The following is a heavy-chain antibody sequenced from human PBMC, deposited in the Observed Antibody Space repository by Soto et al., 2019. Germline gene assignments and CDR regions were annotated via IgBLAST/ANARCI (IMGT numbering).Heavy chain of an antibody. CDR3: ARGTGDDSSGYYYY. V-gene: IGHV3-30-3*01. CDR1: GFTFSSYA. Sequence: HPGGSLRLSCAASGFTFSSYAMHWVRQAPGKGLEWVAVISYDGSNKYYADSVKGRFTISRDNSKNTLYLQMNSLRAEDTAVYYCARGTGDDSSGYYYYWGQGTLVTVSS. CDR2: ISYDGSNK. D-gene: IGHD3-22*01. J-gene: IGHJ4*02.